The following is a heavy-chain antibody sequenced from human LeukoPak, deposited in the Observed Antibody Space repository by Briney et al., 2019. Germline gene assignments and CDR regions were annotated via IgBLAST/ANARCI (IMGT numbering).Heavy chain of an antibody. V-gene: IGHV4-38-2*01. CDR2: VYHGGNT. Sequence: SETLSLTCSVSGYSISNGYYWGWIRQPPGKGLEFIGSVYHGGNTYYKASLKSRVTISLDTSKNQVSLRLSSVTAADTVVYYCARSYSGSFLYWGQGSLVTVSS. CDR1: GYSISNGYY. CDR3: ARSYSGSFLY. J-gene: IGHJ1*01. D-gene: IGHD1-26*01.